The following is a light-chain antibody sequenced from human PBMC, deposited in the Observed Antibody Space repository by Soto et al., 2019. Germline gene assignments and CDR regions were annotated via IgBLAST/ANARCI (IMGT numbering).Light chain of an antibody. Sequence: ESVLTQSPGTLSLSPGERATLSCRASQSVSNAFFAWYQQKPGQAPRLLIYGVSSRATGIPDRFSGSGSGTDFTLTISRLEREDFVVYFCQQYSSLPHTFGQGTKLEVK. CDR2: GVS. CDR3: QQYSSLPHT. V-gene: IGKV3-20*01. J-gene: IGKJ2*01. CDR1: QSVSNAF.